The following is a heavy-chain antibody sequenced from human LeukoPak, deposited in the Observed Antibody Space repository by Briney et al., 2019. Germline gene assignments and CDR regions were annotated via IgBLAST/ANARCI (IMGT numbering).Heavy chain of an antibody. V-gene: IGHV1-8*03. CDR3: ARVGPPPNWFDP. CDR1: GYTFTSYD. J-gene: IGHJ5*02. CDR2: MNPNSGNT. D-gene: IGHD1-14*01. Sequence: ASVKVSCKASGYTFTSYDINWVRQATGQGLEWMGWMNPNSGNTGYAQKFQGRVTITRNTSISTAYMELSSLRSEDTAVYYCARVGPPPNWFDPWGQGTLVTVYS.